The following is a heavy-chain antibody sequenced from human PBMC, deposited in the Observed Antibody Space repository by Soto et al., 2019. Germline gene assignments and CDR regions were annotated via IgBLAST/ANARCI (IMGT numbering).Heavy chain of an antibody. CDR2: ISGSGGIT. Sequence: PGGSLRLSCAASGLTFRSYGMTWVRQAPGKGLEWVSAISGSGGITYYADSVKGRFTISRDNSKNTLYLQMNSLRAEDTAVYYCATTAPPPDYYGSGSYYTPSDYWGQGTLVTVSS. CDR3: ATTAPPPDYYGSGSYYTPSDY. D-gene: IGHD3-10*01. V-gene: IGHV3-23*01. CDR1: GLTFRSYG. J-gene: IGHJ4*02.